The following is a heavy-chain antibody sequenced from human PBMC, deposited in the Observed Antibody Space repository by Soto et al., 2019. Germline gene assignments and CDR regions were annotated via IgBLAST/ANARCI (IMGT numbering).Heavy chain of an antibody. Sequence: QVQLVQSGAEVKKPGASVKVSCKASGYTFTSDDINWVRQATGQGLEWMGWMNPNSGNTGYAQKFEGRVTMTRNTSTSTAYMELSSRRSEETALYYCARRGLSSSSTFMYNYYGMDVWGQGTTVTVSS. V-gene: IGHV1-8*01. J-gene: IGHJ6*02. CDR2: MNPNSGNT. CDR3: ARRGLSSSSTFMYNYYGMDV. CDR1: GYTFTSDD. D-gene: IGHD6-6*01.